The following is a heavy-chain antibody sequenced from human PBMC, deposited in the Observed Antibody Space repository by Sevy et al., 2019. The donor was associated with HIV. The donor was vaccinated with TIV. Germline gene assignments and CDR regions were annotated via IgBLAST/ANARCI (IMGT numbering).Heavy chain of an antibody. CDR3: ARGPDIVVVPAAPYGMDV. J-gene: IGHJ6*02. CDR1: GFTFSSYG. D-gene: IGHD2-2*01. CDR2: IWYDGSNK. Sequence: GESLKISCAASGFTFSSYGMHWVRQAPGKGLEWVAVIWYDGSNKYYADSVKGRFTISRDNSKNTLYLQMNSLRAEDTAVYYCARGPDIVVVPAAPYGMDVWGQGTTVTVSS. V-gene: IGHV3-33*01.